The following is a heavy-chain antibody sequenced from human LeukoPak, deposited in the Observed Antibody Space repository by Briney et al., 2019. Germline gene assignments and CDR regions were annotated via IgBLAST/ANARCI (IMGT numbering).Heavy chain of an antibody. Sequence: PGGSLRLSCAASGFTFSSYAMSWVRQAPGKGLEWVSAISGSGGSTYYADSVKGRFTISRDNSKNTLYLQMNSLRAEDTAVYYCAKGGNRAGYYYDSSGYYDFDYWGQGTLVTVSS. CDR3: AKGGNRAGYYYDSSGYYDFDY. CDR2: ISGSGGST. CDR1: GFTFSSYA. J-gene: IGHJ4*02. V-gene: IGHV3-23*01. D-gene: IGHD3-22*01.